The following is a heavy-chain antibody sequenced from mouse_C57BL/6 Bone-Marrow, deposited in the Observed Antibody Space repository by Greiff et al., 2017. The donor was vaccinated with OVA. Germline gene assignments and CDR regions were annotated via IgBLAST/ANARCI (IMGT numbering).Heavy chain of an antibody. CDR1: GFTFSSYG. CDR3: ARLYYGNYDYFDY. CDR2: ISSGGSYT. D-gene: IGHD2-1*01. V-gene: IGHV5-6*01. Sequence: EVQRVESGGDLVKPGGSLKLSCAASGFTFSSYGMSWVRQTPDKRLEWVATISSGGSYTYYPDSVKGRFTISRDNAKNTLYLQMSSLKSEDTAMYYCARLYYGNYDYFDYWGQGTTLTVPS. J-gene: IGHJ2*01.